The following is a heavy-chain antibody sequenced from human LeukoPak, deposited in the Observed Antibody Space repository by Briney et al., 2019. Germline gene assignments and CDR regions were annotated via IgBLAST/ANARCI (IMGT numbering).Heavy chain of an antibody. CDR3: ARPFGNGWFLRDY. CDR2: IKEDGSEK. CDR1: GFTISGFF. D-gene: IGHD6-19*01. V-gene: IGHV3-7*01. Sequence: PGESLRLSCAASGFTISGFFMTWVRQAPGKGLEWVANIKEDGSEKYYVDSVRGRFTISRDNAKNSLYLQMNNLRAEDTAVYYCARPFGNGWFLRDYWGRGTLVTVSS. J-gene: IGHJ4*02.